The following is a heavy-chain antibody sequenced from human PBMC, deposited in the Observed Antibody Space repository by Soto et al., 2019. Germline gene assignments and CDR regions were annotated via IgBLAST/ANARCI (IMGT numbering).Heavy chain of an antibody. CDR2: ISYSGSS. V-gene: IGHV4-61*01. CDR3: AGNYNVDV. J-gene: IGHJ6*02. Sequence: PSETLSLTCTVSGVSVSGGSYYWIWVRQPPGKGLQFIGYISYSGSSNYNPSLKSRVTISVDTSKTQFSLRLSSVTAADTAMYYCAGNYNVDVWGQGTTVTVS. D-gene: IGHD1-7*01. CDR1: GVSVSGGSYY.